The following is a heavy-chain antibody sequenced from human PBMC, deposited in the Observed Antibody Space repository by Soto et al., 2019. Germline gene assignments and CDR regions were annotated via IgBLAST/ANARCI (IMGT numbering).Heavy chain of an antibody. CDR1: GYSFTSQY. D-gene: IGHD5-12*01. Sequence: QVQLVQSGAEVKKPGASVKISCEASGYSFTSQYVHWVRQAPGQGLEWMGIINPNGGSTTYAQKCQGRVPMARDTSTSTVYRGLSSLTSGDTAVYYCAREQGLRPGGGGTEPLDIWGQGTMVTVAS. CDR3: AREQGLRPGGGGTEPLDI. J-gene: IGHJ3*02. V-gene: IGHV1-46*03. CDR2: INPNGGST.